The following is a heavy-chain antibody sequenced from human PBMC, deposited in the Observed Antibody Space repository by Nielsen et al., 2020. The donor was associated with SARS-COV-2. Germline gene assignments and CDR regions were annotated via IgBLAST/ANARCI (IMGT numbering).Heavy chain of an antibody. J-gene: IGHJ4*02. D-gene: IGHD3-22*01. CDR2: ISSSSSYI. CDR1: GFTFSSYS. Sequence: GESLKISCAASGFTFSSYSMNWVRQAPGKGLEWVSSISSSSSYIYYADSVKGRFTISRDNAKNSLYLQMNSLRAEDTAVYYCAKDLGSSGYYDYWDQGTLVTVSS. CDR3: AKDLGSSGYYDY. V-gene: IGHV3-21*04.